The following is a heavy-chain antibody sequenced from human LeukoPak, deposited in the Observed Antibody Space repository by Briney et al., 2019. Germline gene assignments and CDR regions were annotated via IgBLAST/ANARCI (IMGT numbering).Heavy chain of an antibody. V-gene: IGHV1-18*01. CDR2: ISVNNGNS. D-gene: IGHD5-18*01. Sequence: LEASVKVSCKASGYTFTNYGLTWVRQAPGQGLEWMGWISVNNGNSNYAQKFQGGVTMTTDISTNTAYMELRSLRSDDTAVYFCARDEVDTSDVWGQGTTVTVSS. J-gene: IGHJ6*02. CDR1: GYTFTNYG. CDR3: ARDEVDTSDV.